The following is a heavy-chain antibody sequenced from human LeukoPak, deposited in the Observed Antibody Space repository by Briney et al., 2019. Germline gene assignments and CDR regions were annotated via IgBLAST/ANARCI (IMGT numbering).Heavy chain of an antibody. CDR1: GYIFTNYA. CDR3: AKEREGPLDS. CDR2: INTNTGNP. V-gene: IGHV7-4-1*02. D-gene: IGHD5-24*01. Sequence: ASVKVSCKASGYIFTNYAMNWVRQVPGQGLEWMGWINTNTGNPTYAQGFTGRFVFSLDTSVSTAYLQISSLKAEDTAVYYCAKEREGPLDSWGQGTLVTVSS. J-gene: IGHJ5*01.